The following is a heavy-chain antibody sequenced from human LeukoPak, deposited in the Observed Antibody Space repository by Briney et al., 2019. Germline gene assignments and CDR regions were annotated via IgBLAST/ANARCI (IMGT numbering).Heavy chain of an antibody. V-gene: IGHV1-18*01. J-gene: IGHJ4*02. D-gene: IGHD6-13*01. CDR3: ARGRAGYSGSWNPRYYFDY. CDR2: ISAYNGNT. Sequence: GASVKVSCKASGYTFTSYGISWVRQAPGQGLEWMGWISAYNGNTNYAQKLQGRVTMTTDTSTSTAYMELRSLRSDDTAVYYCARGRAGYSGSWNPRYYFDYWGQGTLVTVSS. CDR1: GYTFTSYG.